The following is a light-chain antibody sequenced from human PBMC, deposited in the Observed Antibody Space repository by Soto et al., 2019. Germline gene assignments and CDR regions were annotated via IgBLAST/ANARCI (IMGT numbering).Light chain of an antibody. Sequence: EIVMTQSPAILSVSPGERATLSCRASQSVSSNLVWYQQQPGQAPRLLIYGAYTRATGIPARFSGSGSGTEFTLTISSLQSEDFAVYYCQQYNNWPRTFGQGTTVEIK. CDR1: QSVSSN. V-gene: IGKV3-15*01. CDR3: QQYNNWPRT. CDR2: GAY. J-gene: IGKJ1*01.